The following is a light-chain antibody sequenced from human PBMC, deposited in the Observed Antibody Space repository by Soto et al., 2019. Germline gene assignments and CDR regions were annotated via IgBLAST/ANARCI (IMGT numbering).Light chain of an antibody. CDR1: SSDVGGYNY. CDR3: SSYTSSSSLGV. V-gene: IGLV2-14*01. CDR2: GVS. J-gene: IGLJ3*02. Sequence: QSALTQPASVSGSPGQSITISCTGTSSDVGGYNYVSWYQQHPGKAPKLIIYGVSYRPSGVSNRFSGSKSGNTASLTISGLQAEDEADYYCSSYTSSSSLGVFGGGTKLTVL.